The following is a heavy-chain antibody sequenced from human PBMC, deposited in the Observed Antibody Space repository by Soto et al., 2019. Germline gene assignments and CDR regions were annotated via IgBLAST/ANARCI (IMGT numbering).Heavy chain of an antibody. CDR1: VCTFSSYG. J-gene: IGHJ3*02. D-gene: IGHD3-22*01. V-gene: IGHV3-33*01. Sequence: VGSLRLSCASSVCTFSSYGMHCVRQAPGKWLEWVAVIWYDGSNKYYADSVKGRFTISRDNSKNTLYLQMNSLRAEDTAVYYCARDNRFAYYYASSGHHDPFDIWGQATMVIVSS. CDR2: IWYDGSNK. CDR3: ARDNRFAYYYASSGHHDPFDI.